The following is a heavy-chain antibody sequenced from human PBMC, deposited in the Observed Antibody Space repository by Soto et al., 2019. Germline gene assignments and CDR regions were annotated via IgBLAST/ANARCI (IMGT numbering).Heavy chain of an antibody. D-gene: IGHD3-3*01. CDR2: ISGSGGST. J-gene: IGHJ4*02. Sequence: GGSLRLSCAASGFTFSSYAMSWVRQAPGKGLEWVSAISGSGGSTYYADTGKGSFTISRDNSKNNLYLQMNSLRAEDTSVYYCAKDGSYYDFWSCPYYFDYWGQGTLVTVSS. CDR3: AKDGSYYDFWSCPYYFDY. V-gene: IGHV3-23*01. CDR1: GFTFSSYA.